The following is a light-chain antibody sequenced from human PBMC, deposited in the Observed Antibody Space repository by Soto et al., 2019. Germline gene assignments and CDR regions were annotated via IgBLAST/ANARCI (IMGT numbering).Light chain of an antibody. CDR1: QSVSSN. V-gene: IGKV3-15*01. CDR3: QQYGSSPST. CDR2: GAS. J-gene: IGKJ2*01. Sequence: EIVMTQSPATLSVSPGERATLSCRASQSVSSNLAWYQQKPGQAPRLLIYGASTRATGIPARFSGSGSGTEFTLTISSLQSEDFAGSYCQQYGSSPSTFGQGTKLEIK.